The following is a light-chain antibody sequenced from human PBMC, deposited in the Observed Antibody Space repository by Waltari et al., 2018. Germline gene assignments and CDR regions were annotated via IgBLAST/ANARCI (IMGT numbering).Light chain of an antibody. J-gene: IGLJ1*01. CDR3: SSYAHNNHFV. CDR2: EVT. CDR1: NSDVGAYTY. V-gene: IGLV2-8*01. Sequence: QSVLTQPPSATGSPGQSVTISCTGPNSDVGAYTYVSWYQQHPGKVPKLLIYEVTKRPSGVPDRFSGSKSGNTASLTVSGLQADDEADYYCSSYAHNNHFVFGTGTKVTVL.